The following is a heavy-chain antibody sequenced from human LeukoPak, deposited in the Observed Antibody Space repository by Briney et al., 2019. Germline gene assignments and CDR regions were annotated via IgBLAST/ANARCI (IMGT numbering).Heavy chain of an antibody. V-gene: IGHV3-23*01. D-gene: IGHD2-2*01. CDR3: AKGLYQLPYYLNYYMDS. J-gene: IGHJ6*03. CDR1: GFTFSSHA. Sequence: GGSLRLSCAASGFTFSSHAVTWVRQAPGKGLEWVSGIGGSGGKKYYADSVKGRFTISRDSSNNMVYLQMNSLRAEDTAVYYCAKGLYQLPYYLNYYMDSWGKGTTVIVSS. CDR2: IGGSGGKK.